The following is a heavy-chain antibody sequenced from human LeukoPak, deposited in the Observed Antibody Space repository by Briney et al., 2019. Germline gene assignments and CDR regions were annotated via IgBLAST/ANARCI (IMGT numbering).Heavy chain of an antibody. J-gene: IGHJ4*02. CDR1: GFTFISYS. CDR3: ARGGYCSGGACRIDY. D-gene: IGHD2-15*01. V-gene: IGHV3-21*01. CDR2: ISSSSRYI. Sequence: PGGSLRLSCAASGFTFISYSMNWVRQAPGKGLEWVSSISSSSRYIYYADSVKGRFTISRDNAKNSLYLQMNSLRAEDTAVYYCARGGYCSGGACRIDYWGQGTLVTVSS.